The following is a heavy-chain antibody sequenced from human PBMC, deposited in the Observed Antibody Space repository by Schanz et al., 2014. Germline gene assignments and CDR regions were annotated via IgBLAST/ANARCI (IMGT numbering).Heavy chain of an antibody. D-gene: IGHD3-22*01. CDR3: AGAFDSSGYYFDY. Sequence: QVQLVQSGAEVKKPGASVKVSCKASGYTFTSYGINWVRQAPGQGLEWMGWISAYNGNTNYAQKLQGRVTMTTDTSTSTVYMELSGLRSEDTAVYYCAGAFDSSGYYFDYWGQGTLVIVSS. J-gene: IGHJ4*02. CDR1: GYTFTSYG. CDR2: ISAYNGNT. V-gene: IGHV1-18*01.